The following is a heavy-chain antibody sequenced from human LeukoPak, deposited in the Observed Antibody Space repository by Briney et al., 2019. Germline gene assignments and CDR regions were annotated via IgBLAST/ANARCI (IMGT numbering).Heavy chain of an antibody. D-gene: IGHD3-3*01. CDR2: LYDTGST. J-gene: IGHJ6*03. CDR1: GGSICSVY. Sequence: SETLSLTCTVSGGSICSVYCGWLWQPAGKGLEWIGRLYDTGSTNYNPSLKSRVTISVDKSKNQFSLKLSSVTAADTAVYYCARDSYDFPLGHYYMDVWGKGTTVTVSS. V-gene: IGHV4-4*07. CDR3: ARDSYDFPLGHYYMDV.